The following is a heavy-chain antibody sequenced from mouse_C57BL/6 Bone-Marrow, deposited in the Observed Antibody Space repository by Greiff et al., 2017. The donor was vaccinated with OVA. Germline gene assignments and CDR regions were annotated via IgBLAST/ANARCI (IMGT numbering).Heavy chain of an antibody. CDR1: GFTFSDYY. V-gene: IGHV5-16*01. D-gene: IGHD2-4*01. CDR3: AREYDYDAGDGGYYFDY. CDR2: INYDGSSN. J-gene: IGHJ2*01. Sequence: EVKLEESEGGLVQPGSSMKLSCTASGFTFSDYYMAWVRQVPEKGLEWVANINYDGSSNSYLDSLKSRFIISRDNAKNILYLQMSSLKSKDTATYYCAREYDYDAGDGGYYFDYWGQGTTLTVSS.